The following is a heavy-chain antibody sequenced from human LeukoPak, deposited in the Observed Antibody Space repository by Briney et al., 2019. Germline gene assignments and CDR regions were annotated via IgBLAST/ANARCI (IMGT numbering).Heavy chain of an antibody. J-gene: IGHJ2*01. Sequence: AGGSLRLSCATSGFPFSAYDMHWVRQAPGKGLEWVSAFGSAGDTYYPGAVKGRFTIYRDYAKNSLFLQMNSLRAGDTAVYFCVRGALPGDNWYFDLWGRGTLVTVSS. V-gene: IGHV3-13*01. CDR1: GFPFSAYD. CDR2: FGSAGDT. CDR3: VRGALPGDNWYFDL.